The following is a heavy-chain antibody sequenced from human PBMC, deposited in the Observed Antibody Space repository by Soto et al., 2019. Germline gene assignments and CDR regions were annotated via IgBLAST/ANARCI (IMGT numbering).Heavy chain of an antibody. V-gene: IGHV4-34*01. J-gene: IGHJ4*02. D-gene: IGHD3-22*01. Sequence: QVQLQQWGAGLLKPSETLSLTCAVYGGSFSGYYWSWIRQPPGKGLEWIGEINHSGSTNYNPSLKRRVTISVDTSKNQFSLKLSSVTAADTAVYYCARVEYYYDSSGYYYECFDYWGQGTLVTVSS. CDR2: INHSGST. CDR1: GGSFSGYY. CDR3: ARVEYYYDSSGYYYECFDY.